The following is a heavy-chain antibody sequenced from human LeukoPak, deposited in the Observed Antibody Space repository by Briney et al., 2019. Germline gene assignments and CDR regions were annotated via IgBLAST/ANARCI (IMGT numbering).Heavy chain of an antibody. Sequence: ASVKVSCKASGYTFTGYYMHWVRQAPGQGLEWMGRINPNSGNTGYAQKFQGRVTITRNTSISTAYMELSSLRSEDTAVYYCARRRIAAAGMAFDPWGQGTLVTVSS. D-gene: IGHD6-13*01. CDR1: GYTFTGYY. V-gene: IGHV1-8*03. CDR3: ARRRIAAAGMAFDP. CDR2: INPNSGNT. J-gene: IGHJ5*02.